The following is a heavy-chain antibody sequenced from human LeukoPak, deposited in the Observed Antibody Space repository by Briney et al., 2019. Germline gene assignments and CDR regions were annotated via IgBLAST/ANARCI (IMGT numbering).Heavy chain of an antibody. Sequence: SETLSLTCAVSGGSISSNNWWSWVRQPPGKGLEWIGEIFHSGSTNYNPSLKSRVTISVDKSKDQFSLKVNSVTAADTAVYYCARNEGSSDFNYWGQGTLVTVSS. CDR2: IFHSGST. J-gene: IGHJ4*02. D-gene: IGHD6-25*01. V-gene: IGHV4-4*02. CDR1: GGSISSNNW. CDR3: ARNEGSSDFNY.